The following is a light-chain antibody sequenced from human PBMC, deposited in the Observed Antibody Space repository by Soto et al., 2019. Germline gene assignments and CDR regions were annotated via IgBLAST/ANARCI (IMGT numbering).Light chain of an antibody. CDR3: QQQGRSWIT. Sequence: IVLTQSPGPLSLSPGERATLSCKASQSVSSNSLAWYQQKPGQAPRVFIYGASTRATGIPDRFSGSGSGTDCTLTISRLEPEDVAVYYCQQQGRSWITFGQGTRLEIK. V-gene: IGKV3-20*01. J-gene: IGKJ5*01. CDR2: GAS. CDR1: QSVSSNS.